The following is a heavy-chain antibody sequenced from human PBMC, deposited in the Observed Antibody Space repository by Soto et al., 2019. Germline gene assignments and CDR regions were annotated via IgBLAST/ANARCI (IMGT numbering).Heavy chain of an antibody. V-gene: IGHV4-59*01. CDR1: GGSISSYY. Sequence: QVQLQESGPGLVKPSETLSLTCTVSGGSISSYYWSWIRQPPGKGLEWIGYIYYSGSTNYNPSLKSRVTISVDTSKNQFSLKLSSVTAADTAVYYCARALILTGYYIHDAFDIWGQGTVVIVSS. CDR2: IYYSGST. D-gene: IGHD3-9*01. CDR3: ARALILTGYYIHDAFDI. J-gene: IGHJ3*02.